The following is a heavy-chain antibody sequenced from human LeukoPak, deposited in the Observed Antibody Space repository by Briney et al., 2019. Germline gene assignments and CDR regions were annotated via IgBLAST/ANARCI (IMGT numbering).Heavy chain of an antibody. CDR1: GESFSGYY. J-gene: IGHJ4*02. Sequence: PSETLSLTCAVYGESFSGYYWSWIRQPPGKGLEWIGEINQSGTTNYNPSLEGRVAMSVDPSKNQFSLNLTSVTAADTAVYYCSRRPRNSGSDDGPPGLDYWGQGTLVTVSS. V-gene: IGHV4-34*01. CDR3: SRRPRNSGSDDGPPGLDY. D-gene: IGHD1-26*01. CDR2: INQSGTT.